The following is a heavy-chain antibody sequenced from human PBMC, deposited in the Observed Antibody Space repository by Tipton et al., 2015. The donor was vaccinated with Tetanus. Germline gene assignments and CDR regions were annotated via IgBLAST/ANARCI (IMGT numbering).Heavy chain of an antibody. Sequence: QLVQSGAEVKKPGESLKISCKGSGYSFTSYWIGWVRQMPGKGPEWMGRIDPSDSYTNYSPSFQGHVTISADKSISTAYLQWGSLKASDTAMYYCARHLAPYYYDSSGYNWYFDLWGRGTLVTVSS. J-gene: IGHJ2*01. CDR3: ARHLAPYYYDSSGYNWYFDL. CDR2: IDPSDSYT. CDR1: GYSFTSYW. D-gene: IGHD3-22*01. V-gene: IGHV5-10-1*01.